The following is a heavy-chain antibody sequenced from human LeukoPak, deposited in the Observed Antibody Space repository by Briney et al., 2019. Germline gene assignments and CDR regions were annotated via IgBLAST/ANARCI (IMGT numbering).Heavy chain of an antibody. V-gene: IGHV3-23*01. Sequence: GGSLRLSCAASGFTFSTYAMSWVRQAPGKGLEWVSGISGSGGSTSYADSAKGRFTISRDNSKNTLYLQMNSLRVEDTAVYYCSKDGAYYYDRSGYYYYFDYWGQGTLVTVSS. CDR2: ISGSGGST. D-gene: IGHD3-22*01. CDR1: GFTFSTYA. J-gene: IGHJ4*02. CDR3: SKDGAYYYDRSGYYYYFDY.